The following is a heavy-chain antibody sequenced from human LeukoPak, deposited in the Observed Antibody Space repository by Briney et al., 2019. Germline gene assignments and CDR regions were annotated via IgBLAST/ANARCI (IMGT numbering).Heavy chain of an antibody. D-gene: IGHD6-13*01. CDR3: ARDRLAAAGGHDY. Sequence: GGSLRLSCAASGFTFSNYWMSWVRQAPGKGLEWVANIKQDGSDKYYVDSVKGRFTISRDNAKNSLYLQMNSLRAEDTAVYYCARDRLAAAGGHDYWGQGTLVTVSS. J-gene: IGHJ4*02. CDR2: IKQDGSDK. V-gene: IGHV3-7*01. CDR1: GFTFSNYW.